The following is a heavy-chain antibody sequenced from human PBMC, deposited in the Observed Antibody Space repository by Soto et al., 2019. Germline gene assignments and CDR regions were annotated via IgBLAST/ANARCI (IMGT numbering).Heavy chain of an antibody. D-gene: IGHD6-25*01. Sequence: GGSLRLSCTGSGFIFGDYAITWFRQAPGKGLECAGFITSKRHGGTAEYAASVRGRFTISRDDSKNIAYLQMDSLVTEDTAVYYCARLGRDGYTVPFEYCFQGTLVTV. J-gene: IGHJ4*02. CDR3: ARLGRDGYTVPFEY. V-gene: IGHV3-49*03. CDR2: ITSKRHGGTA. CDR1: GFIFGDYA.